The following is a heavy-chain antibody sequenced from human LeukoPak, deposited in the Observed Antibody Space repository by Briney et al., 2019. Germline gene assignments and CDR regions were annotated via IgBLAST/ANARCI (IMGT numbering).Heavy chain of an antibody. CDR3: ARSHPPLLLEWDYNWFDP. D-gene: IGHD3-3*01. CDR2: ISAYNGNT. Sequence: ASVKVSCKASGYTFTSYGISWVRQAPGQGLEWMGWISAYNGNTNYAQKLQGRVTMTTDTSTSTAYMELRNLRSDDTAVYYCARSHPPLLLEWDYNWFDPWGQGTLVTVSS. V-gene: IGHV1-18*01. J-gene: IGHJ5*02. CDR1: GYTFTSYG.